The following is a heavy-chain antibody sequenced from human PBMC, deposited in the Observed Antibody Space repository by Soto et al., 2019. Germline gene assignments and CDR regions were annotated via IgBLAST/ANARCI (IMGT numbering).Heavy chain of an antibody. Sequence: LRLSCSASGFIFSSYTMHWVRQAPGKGLEWVGVITYDGSNQYYAYSVKGRFTISRDNSRNMLFLQMNSLRPDDTAVYYCARAPSGSYPEFDYWGQGTLVTVSS. V-gene: IGHV3-30-3*01. CDR1: GFIFSSYT. CDR3: ARAPSGSYPEFDY. J-gene: IGHJ4*02. CDR2: ITYDGSNQ. D-gene: IGHD1-26*01.